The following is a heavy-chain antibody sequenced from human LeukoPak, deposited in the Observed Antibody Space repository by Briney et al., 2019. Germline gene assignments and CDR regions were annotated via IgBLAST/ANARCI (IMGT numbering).Heavy chain of an antibody. CDR2: IYTSGST. CDR1: GGSISSGSYY. V-gene: IGHV4-61*02. Sequence: SQTLSLTCTVSGGSISSGSYYWSWIRQPAGKGLEWIGRIYTSGSTNYNPSLKSRVTISVDTSKNQFSLKLSSVTAADTAVYYCARRADYDAFDIWGQGTMVTVSS. J-gene: IGHJ3*02. CDR3: ARRADYDAFDI. D-gene: IGHD5-12*01.